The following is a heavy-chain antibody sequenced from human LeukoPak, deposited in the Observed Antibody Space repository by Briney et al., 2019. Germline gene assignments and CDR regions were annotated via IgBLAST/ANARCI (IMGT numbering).Heavy chain of an antibody. V-gene: IGHV4-59*01. CDR3: ARGYHDFSGYWLSYFDY. Sequence: PSETLSLTCTVSGGSISSYYWSWIRQPPGKGLEWIGYIYYSGSTNYNPSLKSRVTISVDTSKNQFSLKLSSVTAADTAVYYCARGYHDFSGYWLSYFDYWGQGTLVTVSS. CDR2: IYYSGST. D-gene: IGHD3-22*01. CDR1: GGSISSYY. J-gene: IGHJ4*02.